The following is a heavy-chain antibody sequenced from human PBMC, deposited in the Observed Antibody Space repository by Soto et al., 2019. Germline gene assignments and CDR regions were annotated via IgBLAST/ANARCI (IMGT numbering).Heavy chain of an antibody. D-gene: IGHD3-22*01. V-gene: IGHV1-69*13. J-gene: IGHJ4*02. CDR1: GGTFSSYA. CDR3: ARAPQNYYDSSGYPRPFDY. Sequence: SVKVSCKASGGTFSSYAISWVRQAPGQGLEWMGGIIPIFGTANYAQKFQGRVTITADESTSTAYMELSSLGSEDTAVYYCARAPQNYYDSSGYPRPFDYWGQGTLVTVSS. CDR2: IIPIFGTA.